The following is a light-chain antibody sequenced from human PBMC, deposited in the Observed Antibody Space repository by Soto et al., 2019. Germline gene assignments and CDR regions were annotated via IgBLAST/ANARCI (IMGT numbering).Light chain of an antibody. CDR2: GAS. J-gene: IGKJ1*01. Sequence: EIVITQSRATLSVSPGERSTLSCRASQSVSSNLAWYQQKPGQAPRLLIYGASTRATGIPARFSGGGSGTEFTVTISSLQSEDFAIYYCQQYDIWPQTFGQGTKV. V-gene: IGKV3-15*01. CDR1: QSVSSN. CDR3: QQYDIWPQT.